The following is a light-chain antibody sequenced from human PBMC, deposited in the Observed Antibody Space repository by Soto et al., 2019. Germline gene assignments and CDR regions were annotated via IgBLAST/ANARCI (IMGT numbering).Light chain of an antibody. Sequence: DIQMTQSPSSLSASVGDRVTITCQASQDISNYLNWYQQKPGKAPKLLIYDASNLETGVPSRFSGSGSGTDFTFTISSLQPEDIATYYCQQYDNLRNLGGITFGPGTKVDIK. J-gene: IGKJ3*01. CDR1: QDISNY. CDR3: QQYDNLRNLGGIT. V-gene: IGKV1-33*01. CDR2: DAS.